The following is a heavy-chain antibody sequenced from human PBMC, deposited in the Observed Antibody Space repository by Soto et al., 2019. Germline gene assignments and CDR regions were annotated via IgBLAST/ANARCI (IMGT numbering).Heavy chain of an antibody. CDR1: GYTFTGYW. V-gene: IGHV5-51*01. D-gene: IGHD2-21*02. CDR2: IYPGDSDT. CDR3: AREIVVVTPRTTWDYYGIDV. J-gene: IGHJ6*02. Sequence: GASLKISCKGSGYTFTGYWIGWVRQLPGKGLEWMGIIYPGDSDTRYSPSFQGQVTISADKSISTAYLQWSSLKASDTAMYYCAREIVVVTPRTTWDYYGIDVWGQGTTVTVSS.